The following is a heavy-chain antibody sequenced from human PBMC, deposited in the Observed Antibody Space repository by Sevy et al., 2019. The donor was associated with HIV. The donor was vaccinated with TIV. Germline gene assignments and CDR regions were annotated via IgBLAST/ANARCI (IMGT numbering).Heavy chain of an antibody. V-gene: IGHV3-11*01. D-gene: IGHD2-8*01. CDR2: ISGSDDSGGDDTI. CDR3: AGDNVRDGKGGDYYSPAMDV. J-gene: IGHJ6*01. CDR1: GFTLSDYY. Sequence: GGSLRLSCTASGFTLSDYYMSWIRQAPGKGLQWISYISGSDDSGGDDTIYYADSVKGRFTISRDNAKNSLYLQMSSPRAEATAVFNSAGDNVRDGKGGDYYSPAMDVCGRGTTVTVSS.